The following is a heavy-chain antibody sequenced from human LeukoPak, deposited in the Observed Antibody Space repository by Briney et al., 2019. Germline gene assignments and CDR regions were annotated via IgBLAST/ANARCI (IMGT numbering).Heavy chain of an antibody. J-gene: IGHJ4*02. Sequence: ASVKVSCEASGYTFTGYYMHWVRQAPGQGLEWMGWINPNSGGTNYAQKFQGRVTMTRDTSISTAYMELSRLTSDDTAVFYCARRLGDDYGDYFDKWGQGTLVTVSS. CDR3: ARRLGDDYGDYFDK. V-gene: IGHV1-2*02. D-gene: IGHD4-17*01. CDR1: GYTFTGYY. CDR2: INPNSGGT.